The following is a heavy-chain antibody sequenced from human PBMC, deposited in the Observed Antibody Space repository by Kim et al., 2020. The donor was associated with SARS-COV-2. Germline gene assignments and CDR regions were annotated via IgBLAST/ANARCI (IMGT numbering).Heavy chain of an antibody. Sequence: KGRFTISRDNAKNSFYLQMNSLGAGDTAVYYCARDIRRYSSGWYAGMDVWGQGTTVTVSS. D-gene: IGHD6-13*01. J-gene: IGHJ6*02. V-gene: IGHV3-13*01. CDR3: ARDIRRYSSGWYAGMDV.